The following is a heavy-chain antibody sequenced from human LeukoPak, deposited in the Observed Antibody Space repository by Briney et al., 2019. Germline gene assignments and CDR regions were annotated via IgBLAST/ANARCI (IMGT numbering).Heavy chain of an antibody. CDR1: GGSFSGYY. Sequence: SETLSLTCAVYGGSFSGYYWSWIRQPPGKGLEWIGEINHSGSTNYNPSLKSRVTISVDTSKNQFSLKLTSVTAADTAVYYCARGVGSGYTDDWGQGTLVTVSS. CDR3: ARGVGSGYTDD. J-gene: IGHJ4*02. V-gene: IGHV4-34*01. D-gene: IGHD3-22*01. CDR2: INHSGST.